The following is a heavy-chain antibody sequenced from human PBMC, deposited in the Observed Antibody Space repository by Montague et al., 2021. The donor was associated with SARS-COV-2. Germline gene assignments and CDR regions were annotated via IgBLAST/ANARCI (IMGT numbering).Heavy chain of an antibody. Sequence: SETLSLTCNVSGASFSRSDYYWAWIRQPPGKGLELIGSIHYIGNTYYSPSLESRVTISVDTSENQFSLKLRSVIAADTAVHYCARLLPGGTVVATDIPFDSWGQGTLVTVSS. CDR1: GASFSRSDYY. V-gene: IGHV4-39*01. D-gene: IGHD2-21*02. CDR2: IHYIGNT. J-gene: IGHJ4*02. CDR3: ARLLPGGTVVATDIPFDS.